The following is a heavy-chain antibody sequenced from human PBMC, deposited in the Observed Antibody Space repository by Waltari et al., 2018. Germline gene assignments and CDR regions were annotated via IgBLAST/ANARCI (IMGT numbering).Heavy chain of an antibody. CDR2: INTQNGSK. D-gene: IGHD2-2*02. CDR1: GYTFTSRG. Sequence: QVQLVQSGGEMKEPGASVKVSGKDSGYTFTSRGINWVRQAPGQGLEWMGWINTQNGSKNYAQNLQGRVTMTADTSTTTAYMELRSLKSDDTAIYYCARTCISAACYMIYWGQGTLVTVSA. V-gene: IGHV1-18*01. CDR3: ARTCISAACYMIY. J-gene: IGHJ4*02.